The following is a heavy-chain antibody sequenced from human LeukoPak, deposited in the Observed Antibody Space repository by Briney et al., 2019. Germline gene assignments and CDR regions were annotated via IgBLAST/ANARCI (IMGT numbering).Heavy chain of an antibody. Sequence: PGGSLRLSCAASGFTFSSYEMNWVRQAPGKGLEWVSYISSSGSTIYYADFVKGRFTISRDNAKNSLYLQMNSLRAEDTAVYYCARDRPNYGDYGVGSDAFDIWGQGTMVTVSS. V-gene: IGHV3-48*03. J-gene: IGHJ3*02. CDR3: ARDRPNYGDYGVGSDAFDI. CDR2: ISSSGSTI. D-gene: IGHD4-17*01. CDR1: GFTFSSYE.